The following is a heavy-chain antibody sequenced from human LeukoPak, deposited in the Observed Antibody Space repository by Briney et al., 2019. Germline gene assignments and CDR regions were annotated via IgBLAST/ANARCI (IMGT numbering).Heavy chain of an antibody. Sequence: GGSLRLSCAASGFTFSSYAMSWVRQAPGKGLEWVSAISGSGGSTYYADSVKGRFTISRDNSKNTLYLQMNSLRAEDTAVYYCAKAIYYGPTGYYYGMDVWGQGTTVTVSS. J-gene: IGHJ6*02. CDR3: AKAIYYGPTGYYYGMDV. CDR2: ISGSGGST. CDR1: GFTFSSYA. V-gene: IGHV3-23*01. D-gene: IGHD3-10*01.